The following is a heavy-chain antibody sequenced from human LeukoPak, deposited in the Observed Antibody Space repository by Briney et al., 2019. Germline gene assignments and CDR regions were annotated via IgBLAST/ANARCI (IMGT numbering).Heavy chain of an antibody. J-gene: IGHJ5*02. V-gene: IGHV1-69*01. CDR2: IIPIFGTA. Sequence: PGSSVKVSCKASGGTFSSYAISWVRQAPGRGLEWMGGIIPIFGTANYAQKFQGRVTITADESTSTAYMELSSLRSEDTAVYYCASGTPSSGWLRYNWFDPWGQGTLVTVSS. CDR1: GGTFSSYA. D-gene: IGHD6-19*01. CDR3: ASGTPSSGWLRYNWFDP.